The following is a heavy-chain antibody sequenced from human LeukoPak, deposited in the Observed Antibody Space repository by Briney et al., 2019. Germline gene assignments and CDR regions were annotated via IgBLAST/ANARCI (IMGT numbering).Heavy chain of an antibody. Sequence: GESLKISCKGSGYRFTNYWICWVRQMPGKGLEWMGIIYPGDSETRYSPSFQGQVTISADKSISTAYLQWSSLKASDTAMYYCARRRDLYSGSYYPFDYWGQGTLVTVSS. CDR1: GYRFTNYW. CDR2: IYPGDSET. D-gene: IGHD1-26*01. J-gene: IGHJ4*02. V-gene: IGHV5-51*01. CDR3: ARRRDLYSGSYYPFDY.